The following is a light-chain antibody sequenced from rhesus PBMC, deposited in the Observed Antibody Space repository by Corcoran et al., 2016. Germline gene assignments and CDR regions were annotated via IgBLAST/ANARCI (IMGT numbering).Light chain of an antibody. V-gene: IGKV1-66*01. CDR1: QDINNY. CDR3: QHYDTLPPT. CDR2: YAS. Sequence: DIQLTQSPSSLSASVGDRITITCRAIQDINNYSSWYQQKPEKAPKPLIYYASSLVSGVPSRFSGSRSWTDYTLPISSLQPDDITTYYCQHYDTLPPTFGGGTKVALK. J-gene: IGKJ4*01.